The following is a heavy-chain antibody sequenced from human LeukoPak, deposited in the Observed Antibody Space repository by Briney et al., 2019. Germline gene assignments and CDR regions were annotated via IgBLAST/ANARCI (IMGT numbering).Heavy chain of an antibody. J-gene: IGHJ5*02. CDR1: GGSISSSSSY. V-gene: IGHV4-39*01. CDR3: ARHKGVYEYSGYDLGGWFDP. CDR2: IYYSGST. Sequence: SETLSLTCTVSGGSISSSSSYWGWIRQPPGKGLEWIGSIYYSGSTYYNPSLKSRVTISVDTSKNQFSLKLSSVTAADTAVYYCARHKGVYEYSGYDLGGWFDPWGQGTLVTVSS. D-gene: IGHD5-12*01.